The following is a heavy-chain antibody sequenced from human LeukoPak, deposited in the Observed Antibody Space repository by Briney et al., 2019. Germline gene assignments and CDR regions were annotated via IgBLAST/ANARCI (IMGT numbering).Heavy chain of an antibody. CDR3: ASDLWFGA. CDR2: INHSGST. J-gene: IGHJ5*02. Sequence: KSSETLSLTCAVYGGSFSGYYWSWIRQPPGKGLEWIGEINHSGSTNYNPSLKSRVTISVDTSKNQFSLKLSSVTAADTAVYYCASDLWFGAWGQGTLVTVSS. V-gene: IGHV4-34*01. CDR1: GGSFSGYY.